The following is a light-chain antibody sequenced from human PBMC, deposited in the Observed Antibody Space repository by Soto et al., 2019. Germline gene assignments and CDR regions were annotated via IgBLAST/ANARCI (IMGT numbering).Light chain of an antibody. J-gene: IGKJ1*01. CDR3: QQYNKWPRT. Sequence: EIVMTQSPATLSVSPGDGATLSCRASQSVSTNLAWYQQKPGQAPKLLIYGASTRATGVPDRFSGSGSGTELTITISSLQSEDLKIYYCQQYNKWPRTFGQGTKVDNK. CDR1: QSVSTN. V-gene: IGKV3-15*01. CDR2: GAS.